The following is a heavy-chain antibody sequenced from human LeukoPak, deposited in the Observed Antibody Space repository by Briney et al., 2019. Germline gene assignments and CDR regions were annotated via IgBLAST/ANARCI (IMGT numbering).Heavy chain of an antibody. Sequence: GGSLRLSCAGSGFTFSSYAMSWVRQAPGEGLEWVSAISGSGGSTYYADSVKGRFTISRDNSKNTLYLQMNSLRAEDTAVYYCAKGVDYGSGSYYPFDYWGQGTLVTVSS. J-gene: IGHJ4*02. CDR3: AKGVDYGSGSYYPFDY. V-gene: IGHV3-23*01. D-gene: IGHD3-10*01. CDR2: ISGSGGST. CDR1: GFTFSSYA.